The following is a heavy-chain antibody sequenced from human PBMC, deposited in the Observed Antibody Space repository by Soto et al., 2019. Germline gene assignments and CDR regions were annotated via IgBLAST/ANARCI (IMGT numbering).Heavy chain of an antibody. J-gene: IGHJ3*02. CDR1: GFTFSSYG. CDR2: IWYDGGNTI. V-gene: IGHV3-33*01. CDR3: ARGGVYYDTSGYNAFDI. Sequence: PGGSLRLSCAASGFTFSSYGMHWVCQAPGKGLEWVAVIWYDGGNTINYADSVKGRFTISRDNAKNSLFLQMDSLRAEDTAVYYCARGGVYYDTSGYNAFDIWGQGTMVTV. D-gene: IGHD3-22*01.